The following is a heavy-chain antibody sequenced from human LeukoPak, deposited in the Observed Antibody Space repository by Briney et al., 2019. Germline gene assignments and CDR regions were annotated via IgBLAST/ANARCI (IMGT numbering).Heavy chain of an antibody. CDR1: GFTFSSYS. V-gene: IGHV3-21*01. CDR2: ISSSSSYI. Sequence: GGSLRLSCAASGFTFSSYSMNWVRQAPGKGLEWVSSISSSSSYINYADSVKGRFTISRDDAKNSLYLQMNSLRAEDTAVYYCARAFYDILIGLAYYFDYWGQGTLVTVSS. J-gene: IGHJ4*02. CDR3: ARAFYDILIGLAYYFDY. D-gene: IGHD3-9*01.